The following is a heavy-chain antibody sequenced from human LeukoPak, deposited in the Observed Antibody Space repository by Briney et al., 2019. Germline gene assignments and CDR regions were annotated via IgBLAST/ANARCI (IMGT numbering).Heavy chain of an antibody. CDR2: FDPEDGET. D-gene: IGHD4-17*01. J-gene: IGHJ3*02. V-gene: IGHV1-24*01. Sequence: GASVKVSCKVSGYTLTESSMHWVRQAPGKGLEWMGGFDPEDGETIYAQKFQGRVTMTEDTSTDTAYMELSSLRSEDTAVYYCATDSGGDYTGDAFDIWGQGTMVTVSS. CDR1: GYTLTESS. CDR3: ATDSGGDYTGDAFDI.